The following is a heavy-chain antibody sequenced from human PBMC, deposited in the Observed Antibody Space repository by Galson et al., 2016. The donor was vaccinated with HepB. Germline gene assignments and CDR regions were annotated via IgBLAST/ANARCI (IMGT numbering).Heavy chain of an antibody. CDR3: ARYRWAHRFYGSGTLGDFYGMDV. CDR1: GITFSTYS. V-gene: IGHV3-48*02. J-gene: IGHJ6*02. CDR2: ITSSGSNT. D-gene: IGHD3-10*01. Sequence: SLRLSCAASGITFSTYSMNWVRQAPGKGLEWVSYITSSGSNTYYADSVKGRFTMSRDNAKNSLYLQMKSLRDEDTAVYYCARYRWAHRFYGSGTLGDFYGMDVWGQGTTVTVSS.